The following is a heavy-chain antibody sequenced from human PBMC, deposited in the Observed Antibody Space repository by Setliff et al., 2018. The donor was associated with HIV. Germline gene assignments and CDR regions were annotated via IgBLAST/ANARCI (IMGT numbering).Heavy chain of an antibody. J-gene: IGHJ6*03. Sequence: LRLSCEASGFSVTDTYMAWVRQAPGKGLEWVTLIYKAGKTYYADFVKGRFTIARDDTKNTVSLQMTNLEPGDTAVYYCASEAWMSYRSSSGYYYYYMDVWGKGTTVTVS. V-gene: IGHV3-53*01. D-gene: IGHD6-6*01. CDR1: GFSVTDTY. CDR2: IYKAGKT. CDR3: ASEAWMSYRSSSGYYYYYMDV.